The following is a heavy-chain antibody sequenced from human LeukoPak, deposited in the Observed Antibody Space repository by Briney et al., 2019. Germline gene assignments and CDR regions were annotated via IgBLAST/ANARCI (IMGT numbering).Heavy chain of an antibody. CDR1: GFTFRTYG. V-gene: IGHV3-30*18. CDR3: AKPYDSSGYYSRFDY. Sequence: GRSLRLSCAASGFTFRTYGMHWVRQAPGKGLEWVAVIPYDGSNKYYADSVKGRFTISRDNSKNTLYLQMNSLRAEDTAVYYCAKPYDSSGYYSRFDYWGQGTLVTVSS. J-gene: IGHJ4*02. CDR2: IPYDGSNK. D-gene: IGHD3-22*01.